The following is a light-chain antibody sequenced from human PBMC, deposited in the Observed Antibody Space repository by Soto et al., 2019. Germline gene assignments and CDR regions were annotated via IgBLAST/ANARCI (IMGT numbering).Light chain of an antibody. Sequence: EIVMTQSQATLSVSPGERATLSCRASQSVSDNLAWYQQKPGQAPRLLIDGASTRATGIPARFSGSGSGTEFTLTISSLQSEDFAVYYCQQSNNWPYTFGQGTKLDIK. CDR2: GAS. CDR1: QSVSDN. V-gene: IGKV3-15*01. CDR3: QQSNNWPYT. J-gene: IGKJ2*01.